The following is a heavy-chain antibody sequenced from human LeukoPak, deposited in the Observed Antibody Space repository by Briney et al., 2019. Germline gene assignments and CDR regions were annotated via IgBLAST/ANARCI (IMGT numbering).Heavy chain of an antibody. Sequence: ASVKVSCKASGYTFTGYYMHWVRQAPGQGLEWMGWINPSSGGTNYAQKSQGRVTMTRDTSISTAYMELSRLRSDDTAVYYCARDRFTMVRGVIVWFDPWGQGNLVTVSS. CDR3: ARDRFTMVRGVIVWFDP. V-gene: IGHV1-2*02. CDR2: INPSSGGT. J-gene: IGHJ5*02. CDR1: GYTFTGYY. D-gene: IGHD3-10*01.